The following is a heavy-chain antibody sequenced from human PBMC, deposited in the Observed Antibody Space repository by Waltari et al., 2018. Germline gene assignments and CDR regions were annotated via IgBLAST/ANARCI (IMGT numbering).Heavy chain of an antibody. CDR2: ISDGSDYS. D-gene: IGHD2-15*01. V-gene: IGHV3-21*01. Sequence: EVQPAESGGGLVKPGGSLILPGVVSGSNCGGYGMNWVRQAPGKGLEWVSYISDGSDYSYYADSVKGRFTISRDNAKNSLYLQMNRLRTDDTAVYYCARDFYCSDGRCTDYWGQGTLVTVSS. J-gene: IGHJ4*02. CDR1: GSNCGGYG. CDR3: ARDFYCSDGRCTDY.